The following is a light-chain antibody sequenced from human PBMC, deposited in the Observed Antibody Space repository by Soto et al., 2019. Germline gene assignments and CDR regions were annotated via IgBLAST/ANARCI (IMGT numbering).Light chain of an antibody. J-gene: IGLJ1*01. Sequence: QSVLTQPASVSGSPGQSITISCTGTSSDVGGYNYGSWYQQHPGKAPKLMIYDVSNRPSGVSNRFSGSKSGNTASLTISGLQAEDEADYYCSSYTSSSLHVFGTGTKLTVL. CDR2: DVS. CDR3: SSYTSSSLHV. V-gene: IGLV2-14*03. CDR1: SSDVGGYNY.